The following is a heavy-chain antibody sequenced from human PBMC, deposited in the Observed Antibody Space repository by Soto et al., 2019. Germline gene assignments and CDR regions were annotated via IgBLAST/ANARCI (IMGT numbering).Heavy chain of an antibody. CDR2: IYYSGST. CDR3: AMGGYSYGSSPAAYYYYGMDV. J-gene: IGHJ6*02. Sequence: PSETLSLTCTVSGGSISSYYWSLIRQPPGKGLEWIGYIYYSGSTNYNPSLKSRVTISVDTSKNQFSLKLSSVTAADTAVYYCAMGGYSYGSSPAAYYYYGMDVWGQGTTVTVSS. CDR1: GGSISSYY. D-gene: IGHD5-18*01. V-gene: IGHV4-59*01.